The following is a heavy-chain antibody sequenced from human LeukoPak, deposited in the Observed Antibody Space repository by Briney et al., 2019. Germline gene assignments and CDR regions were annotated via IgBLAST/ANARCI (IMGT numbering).Heavy chain of an antibody. D-gene: IGHD2-15*01. J-gene: IGHJ4*02. CDR1: GFTFRTYG. Sequence: GGSLRLSCAASGFTFRTYGMHWVRQAPGKGLEWVAVIWYDGSNKYYADSVKGRFTISRDNSKNMLYLRMYSLRVEDTAVYYCARGGWFDYWGQGTLVTVSS. CDR2: IWYDGSNK. CDR3: ARGGWFDY. V-gene: IGHV3-33*01.